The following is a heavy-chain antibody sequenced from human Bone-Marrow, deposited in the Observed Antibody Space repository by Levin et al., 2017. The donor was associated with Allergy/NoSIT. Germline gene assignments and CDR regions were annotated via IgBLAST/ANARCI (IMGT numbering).Heavy chain of an antibody. D-gene: IGHD1-26*01. V-gene: IGHV3-7*01. J-gene: IGHJ5*02. CDR2: IKHDGGEE. Sequence: GESLKISCAASGFTFSNYWMGWVRQAPGKGLECVANIKHDGGEEYYVDSVKGRFTISRDNAKNTLHLQRICLRAADTAVYYGSRATRGSRTSDTWGQGTLVTVSS. CDR3: SRATRGSRTSDT. CDR1: GFTFSNYW.